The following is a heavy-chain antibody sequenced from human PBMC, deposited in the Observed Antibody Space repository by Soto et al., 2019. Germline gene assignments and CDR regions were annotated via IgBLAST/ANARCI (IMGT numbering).Heavy chain of an antibody. CDR2: VSNDGSNK. J-gene: IGHJ4*02. D-gene: IGHD6-19*01. CDR3: AKVLLTYTSGWYHPHFDY. Sequence: QVQLVESGGGVVQPGRSLRLSCAASGFTFSSYVMHWVRQAPGKGLEWVAVVSNDGSNKDYADSVKGRFTISRDNSKNTLYLQTNSLRAEDTAVYYCAKVLLTYTSGWYHPHFDYWGQGTVVTVSS. CDR1: GFTFSSYV. V-gene: IGHV3-30*18.